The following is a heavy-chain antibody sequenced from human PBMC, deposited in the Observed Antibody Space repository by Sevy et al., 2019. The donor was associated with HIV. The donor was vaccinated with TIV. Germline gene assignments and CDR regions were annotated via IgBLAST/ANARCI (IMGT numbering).Heavy chain of an antibody. CDR2: IISSAKSI. CDR3: ARGPHYYYDSTSFFEY. D-gene: IGHD3-22*01. J-gene: IGHJ4*02. CDR1: GFTFTSYE. V-gene: IGHV3-48*03. Sequence: GGSLRLSCTASGFTFTSYEMNWVRQAPGKGLEWVSSIISSAKSIYYAHSVKGRFTVSRDNAKNSLFLQMNSLRAEDTAIYYCARGPHYYYDSTSFFEYWGQGTLVTVSS.